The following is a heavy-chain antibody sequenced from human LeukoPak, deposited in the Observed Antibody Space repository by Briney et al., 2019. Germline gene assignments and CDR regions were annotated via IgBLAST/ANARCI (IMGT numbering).Heavy chain of an antibody. CDR3: ASTVAPKPHNAFDI. D-gene: IGHD6-19*01. V-gene: IGHV3-23*01. J-gene: IGHJ3*02. CDR1: GFTFSNYA. CDR2: ISTSGGSA. Sequence: PGGSLRLSCAASGFTFSNYAMNWVRQAPGKGLEWVSSISTSGGSAYYADSVKGRFTISRDNSKNTLYLQMNSLRAEDTAVYYCASTVAPKPHNAFDIWGQGTMVTVSS.